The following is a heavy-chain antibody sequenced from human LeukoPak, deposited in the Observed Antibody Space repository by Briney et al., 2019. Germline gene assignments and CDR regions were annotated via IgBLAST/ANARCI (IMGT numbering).Heavy chain of an antibody. CDR3: ARVRYYFDY. CDR2: IYYSGST. J-gene: IGHJ4*02. CDR1: GGSISSYY. D-gene: IGHD3-16*01. Sequence: PSETLSLTCTVSGGSISSYYWSWIRQPPGKGLEWIGYIYYSGSTNYNPSLKSRVTISVDTSKNQFSLKLSSVTAADTAVYHCARVRYYFDYWGQRTLVTVSS. V-gene: IGHV4-59*01.